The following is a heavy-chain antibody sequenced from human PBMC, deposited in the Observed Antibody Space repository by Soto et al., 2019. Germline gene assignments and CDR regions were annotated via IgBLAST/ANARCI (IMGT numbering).Heavy chain of an antibody. Sequence: SVKVSCKASGGTFSSYAISWVRQAPGQGREWMGGIIPIFGTANYAQKFQGRVTITADESTSTAYMELSSLRSEDTAVYYCARVWYYDSSGYFGAFDIWGHGTMVTVSS. J-gene: IGHJ3*02. CDR1: GGTFSSYA. V-gene: IGHV1-69*13. D-gene: IGHD3-22*01. CDR3: ARVWYYDSSGYFGAFDI. CDR2: IIPIFGTA.